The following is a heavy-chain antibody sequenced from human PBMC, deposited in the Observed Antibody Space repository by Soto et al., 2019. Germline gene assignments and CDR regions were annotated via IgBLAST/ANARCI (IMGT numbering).Heavy chain of an antibody. CDR2: IWYDGSNK. Sequence: PGRSLRLSCAASGFTFSSYGMHWVRQAPGKGLEWVAVIWYDGSNKYYVDSVKGRFTISRDNSKNTLYLQMNSLRAEDTAVYYCARDAQPYQQIYGMDVWGQGNTVTVSS. CDR3: ARDAQPYQQIYGMDV. J-gene: IGHJ6*02. CDR1: GFTFSSYG. V-gene: IGHV3-33*01. D-gene: IGHD2-2*01.